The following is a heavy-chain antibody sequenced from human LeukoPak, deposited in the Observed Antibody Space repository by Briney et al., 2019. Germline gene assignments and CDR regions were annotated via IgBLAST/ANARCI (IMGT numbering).Heavy chain of an antibody. CDR3: TTDSPFKLTMVRGGALDY. V-gene: IGHV3-15*01. CDR2: IKSKTDGGTT. J-gene: IGHJ4*02. CDR1: GFTFSNAW. D-gene: IGHD3-10*01. Sequence: GGSLRLSCAASGFTFSNAWMSWVRQAPGKGLEWVGRIKSKTDGGTTDYAAPVKGRFTISRDDSKNTLYLQMNSLKTEDTAVYYCTTDSPFKLTMVRGGALDYWGQGTLVTVSS.